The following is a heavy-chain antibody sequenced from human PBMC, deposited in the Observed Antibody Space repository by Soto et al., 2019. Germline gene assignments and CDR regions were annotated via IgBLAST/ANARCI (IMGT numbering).Heavy chain of an antibody. CDR3: ARTNIVVVPAATYYYYYGVDV. CDR1: GYTFTSYG. J-gene: IGHJ6*02. D-gene: IGHD2-2*01. Sequence: VSVKVSCKASGYTFTSYGISWVRQAPGQGLEWMGWISAYNGNTNYAQKLQGRVTMTTDTSTSTAYMELRSLRSDDTAVYYCARTNIVVVPAATYYYYYGVDVWGQGTTVTVSS. CDR2: ISAYNGNT. V-gene: IGHV1-18*01.